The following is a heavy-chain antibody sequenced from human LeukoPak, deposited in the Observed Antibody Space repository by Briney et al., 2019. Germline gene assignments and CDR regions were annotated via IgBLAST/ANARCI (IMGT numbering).Heavy chain of an antibody. CDR1: GGSFSGYY. V-gene: IGHV4-34*01. CDR2: INHSGSA. CDR3: ARARRGIAAAKGNAFDI. J-gene: IGHJ3*02. D-gene: IGHD6-13*01. Sequence: SETLSLTCAVYGGSFSGYYWSWICQPPGKGLEWIGEINHSGSANYNPSLKSRVTISVDTSKNQFSLKLSSVTAADMAVYYCARARRGIAAAKGNAFDIWGQGTMVTVSS.